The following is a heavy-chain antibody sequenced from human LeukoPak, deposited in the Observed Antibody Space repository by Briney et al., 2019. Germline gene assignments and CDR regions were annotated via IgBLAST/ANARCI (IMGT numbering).Heavy chain of an antibody. CDR1: GYTFTGYY. CDR3: ARGHRIAGGVIQYYFDY. D-gene: IGHD3-16*01. V-gene: IGHV1-2*02. CDR2: INPNSGGT. Sequence: ASVKVSCKASGYTFTGYYMHWVRQAPGQGLEWMGWINPNSGGTNYAQKFQGRVTMTRDTSISTAYMELSRLRSDDTAVYYCARGHRIAGGVIQYYFDYWGQGTLVTVSS. J-gene: IGHJ4*02.